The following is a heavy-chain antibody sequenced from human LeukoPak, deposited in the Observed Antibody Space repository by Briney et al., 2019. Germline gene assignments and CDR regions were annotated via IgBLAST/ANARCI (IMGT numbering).Heavy chain of an antibody. V-gene: IGHV3-9*01. D-gene: IGHD5-24*01. Sequence: GGSLRLSCAASGFTFDDYAMHWVRQAPGKGLEWVSGISWNSGSIGYADSVKGRFTISRDNAKNSLYLQMNSLRAEDTALYYCAKEGRDGHNYGAFDIWGQGTMVTVSS. J-gene: IGHJ3*02. CDR2: ISWNSGSI. CDR1: GFTFDDYA. CDR3: AKEGRDGHNYGAFDI.